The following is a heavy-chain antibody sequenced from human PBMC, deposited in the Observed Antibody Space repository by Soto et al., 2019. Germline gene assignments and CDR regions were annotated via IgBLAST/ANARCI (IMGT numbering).Heavy chain of an antibody. D-gene: IGHD6-19*01. Sequence: VQLVESGGGVVQPGRSLRLSCAASGFTFSDYAMHWVRQAPGKVLERVAVVSHDGRNTHYADSVKGRFTISRDSAKNTVSLEMTSLRAEDTAVYYCAKGGRQWLVTSDFNYWGQGALVTVSS. V-gene: IGHV3-30*18. J-gene: IGHJ4*02. CDR2: VSHDGRNT. CDR1: GFTFSDYA. CDR3: AKGGRQWLVTSDFNY.